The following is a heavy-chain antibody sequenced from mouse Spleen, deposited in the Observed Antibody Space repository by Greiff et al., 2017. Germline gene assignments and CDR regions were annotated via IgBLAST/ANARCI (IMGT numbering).Heavy chain of an antibody. J-gene: IGHJ1*01. CDR1: GYTFTSYW. CDR2: IHPNSGST. Sequence: QVQLQQPGAELVKPGASVKLSCKASGYTFTSYWMHWVKQRPGQGLEWIGMIHPNSGSTNYNEKFKSKATLTVDKSSSTAYMQLSSLTSEDSAVYYCARRHYGSSLYWYFDVWGAGTTVTVSS. CDR3: ARRHYGSSLYWYFDV. D-gene: IGHD1-1*01. V-gene: IGHV1-64*01.